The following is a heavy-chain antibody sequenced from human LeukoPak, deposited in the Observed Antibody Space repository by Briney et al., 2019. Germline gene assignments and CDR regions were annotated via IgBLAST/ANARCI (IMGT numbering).Heavy chain of an antibody. CDR1: GDTFSYYA. Sequence: SVTVSCKASGDTFSYYAISWVRQAPGQGLEWMGRIVPIFSEANYAQKFQGRVTLTADKSTTTAYMEVTSLRSEDTAVYFCARTAGTGAFDYWGQGTLVTVSS. V-gene: IGHV1-69*04. D-gene: IGHD6-13*01. CDR3: ARTAGTGAFDY. CDR2: IVPIFSEA. J-gene: IGHJ4*02.